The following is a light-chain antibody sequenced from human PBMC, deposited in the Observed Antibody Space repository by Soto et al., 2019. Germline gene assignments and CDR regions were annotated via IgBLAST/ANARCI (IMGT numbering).Light chain of an antibody. Sequence: EIVLTQSPATLSLSPGERATLSCRASQSVSSSYLAWYQQKPGQAPRLLIYGASSRATGIPDRFSGSGSGTDFTLTISILEPEDFAVYYCQQYGSSRSFGQGTRLEIK. CDR2: GAS. CDR1: QSVSSSY. V-gene: IGKV3-20*01. J-gene: IGKJ5*01. CDR3: QQYGSSRS.